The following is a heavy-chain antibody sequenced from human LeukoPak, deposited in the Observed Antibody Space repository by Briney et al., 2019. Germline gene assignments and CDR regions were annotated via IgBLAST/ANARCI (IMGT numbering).Heavy chain of an antibody. CDR1: GGTFSSYA. D-gene: IGHD5-24*01. J-gene: IGHJ4*02. Sequence: ASVKVSCKASGGTFSSYAISWVRQAPGQGLEWMGGIIPIFGTANYAQKFQGRVTITTDESTSTAYMELSSLRSEDTAVYYCAAMATTLLVLFDYWGQGTLVTVSS. CDR2: IIPIFGTA. CDR3: AAMATTLLVLFDY. V-gene: IGHV1-69*05.